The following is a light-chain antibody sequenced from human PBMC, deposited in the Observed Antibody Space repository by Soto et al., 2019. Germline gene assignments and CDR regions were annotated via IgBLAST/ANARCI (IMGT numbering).Light chain of an antibody. J-gene: IGKJ1*01. CDR2: GAS. V-gene: IGKV1-5*01. Sequence: DIQMTQSPSTLSASVGDRVSITCRSIQNINTWLAWYQQKQGKAPKLLIYGASSLESGVPSRFSGSGSGTDFTLTISSLQPEDFATYYCQQSYSTPPTWTFGQGTKVDI. CDR1: QNINTW. CDR3: QQSYSTPPTWT.